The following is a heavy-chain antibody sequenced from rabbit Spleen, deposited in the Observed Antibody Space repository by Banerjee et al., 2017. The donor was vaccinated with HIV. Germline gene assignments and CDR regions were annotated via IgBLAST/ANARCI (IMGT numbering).Heavy chain of an antibody. CDR1: GLDFGSSYW. CDR3: ARDTSSSFSSYGMDL. Sequence: QEQLVESGGGLVQPEGSLTLTCKASGLDFGSSYWICWVRQAPGKGLEWIACIYPGSSGSTYSANWAKGRFTISKTSSTTVTLQMTSLTAADTATYFCARDTSSSFSSYGMDLWGPGTLVTVS. V-gene: IGHV1S45*01. D-gene: IGHD1-1*01. CDR2: IYPGSSGST. J-gene: IGHJ6*01.